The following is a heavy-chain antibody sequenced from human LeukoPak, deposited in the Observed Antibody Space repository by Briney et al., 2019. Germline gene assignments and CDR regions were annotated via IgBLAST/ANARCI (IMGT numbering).Heavy chain of an antibody. CDR3: ARDGPLTYDFWSGRYGMDV. J-gene: IGHJ6*02. CDR2: ISSSSTI. Sequence: GGSLRLSCAASGFTFSSYSMNWVRQAPGKGLEWVSYISSSSTIYYADSVKGRFTISRDNAKNSLYLQMNSLRAEDTAVYYCARDGPLTYDFWSGRYGMDVWGQGTTVTVSS. D-gene: IGHD3-3*01. V-gene: IGHV3-48*01. CDR1: GFTFSSYS.